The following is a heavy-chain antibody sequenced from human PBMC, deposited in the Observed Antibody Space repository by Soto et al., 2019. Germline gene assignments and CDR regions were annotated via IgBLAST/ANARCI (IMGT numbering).Heavy chain of an antibody. CDR1: RDSICTFY. Sequence: GTLSLSCTVSRDSICTFYWGWIRQSPGKELEWIGYVYYTGSTNYNPSLKSRVTISVDRSKNQFSLKLTSANAADTAVYYCARGRTVRNYADDSSDYFYVFDYWGQGTQVTVSS. CDR2: VYYTGST. V-gene: IGHV4-59*01. CDR3: ARGRTVRNYADDSSDYFYVFDY. J-gene: IGHJ4*02. D-gene: IGHD3-22*01.